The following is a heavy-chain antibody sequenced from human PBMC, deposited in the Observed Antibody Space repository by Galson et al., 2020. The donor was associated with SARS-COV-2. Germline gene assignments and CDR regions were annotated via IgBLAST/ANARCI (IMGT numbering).Heavy chain of an antibody. CDR1: GFTFSSHT. D-gene: IGHD2-21*01. CDR3: AKSIPDI. CDR2: ISSDGSNK. J-gene: IGHJ3*02. V-gene: IGHV3-30*18. Sequence: GESLKISCAASGFTFSSHTMHWVRQAPGKGLEWVALISSDGSNKFFTDSVKGRFTISRDNSKDRLYLQMNSLRPEDTALYYCAKSIPDIWGQGTMVTVSS.